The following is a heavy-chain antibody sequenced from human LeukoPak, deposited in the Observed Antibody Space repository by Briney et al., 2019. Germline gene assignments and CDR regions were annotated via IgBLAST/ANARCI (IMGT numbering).Heavy chain of an antibody. J-gene: IGHJ4*02. CDR2: INHSGST. Sequence: SETLSLTCAVYGGSFSGYYWSWIRQPPGKGLEWIGEINHSGSTNYNPSLKSRVTISVDTSKNQFSLKMSSVTAADTAVYYCARFRYSGRFDYWGQGTLVTVSS. CDR1: GGSFSGYY. CDR3: ARFRYSGRFDY. V-gene: IGHV4-34*01. D-gene: IGHD5-12*01.